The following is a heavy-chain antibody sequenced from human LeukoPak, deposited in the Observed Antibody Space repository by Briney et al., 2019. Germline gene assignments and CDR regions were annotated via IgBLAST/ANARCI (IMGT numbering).Heavy chain of an antibody. V-gene: IGHV1-18*01. CDR1: GYTFTSYG. CDR3: ARLEYGSGSYYKDY. Sequence: ASVKVSCKASGYTFTSYGISWVRQAPGQGLEWMGWISAYNGNTNYAQKLQGRVTMTTDTSMSTAYMELSSLRSEDTAVYYCARLEYGSGSYYKDYWGQGTLVTVSS. D-gene: IGHD3-10*01. J-gene: IGHJ4*02. CDR2: ISAYNGNT.